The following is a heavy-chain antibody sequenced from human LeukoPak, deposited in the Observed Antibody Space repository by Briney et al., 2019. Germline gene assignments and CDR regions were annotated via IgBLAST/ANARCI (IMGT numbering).Heavy chain of an antibody. D-gene: IGHD1-26*01. V-gene: IGHV3-74*01. Sequence: GGSLRLSCEASGFAFSSHWMHWVRQAPGKGLVWVSNINGDGGSTGYADSVKGRFTTSRDNAKNTLYLHMNSLRAEDTAAYYCARDEVGAPPIDYWGQGALVTVSS. J-gene: IGHJ4*02. CDR3: ARDEVGAPPIDY. CDR2: INGDGGST. CDR1: GFAFSSHW.